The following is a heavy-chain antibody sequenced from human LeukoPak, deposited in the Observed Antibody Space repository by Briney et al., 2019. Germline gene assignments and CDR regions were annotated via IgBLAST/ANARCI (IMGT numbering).Heavy chain of an antibody. D-gene: IGHD3-9*01. CDR1: GGSTGSYY. CDR3: ARNRDILNLDY. J-gene: IGHJ4*02. V-gene: IGHV4-31*03. Sequence: PSQTLSLTCTVSGGSTGSYYLSWIRQHPGKGLEWIGYIYYSGSTYYNPSLKSRVTMSVDTSKNQFSLKLSSVTAADAAVYYCARNRDILNLDYWGQGTLVTVSS. CDR2: IYYSGST.